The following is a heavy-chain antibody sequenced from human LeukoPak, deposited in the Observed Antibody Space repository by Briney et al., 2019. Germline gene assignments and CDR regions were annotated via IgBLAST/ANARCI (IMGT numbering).Heavy chain of an antibody. V-gene: IGHV3-13*01. CDR3: VRDPSGHGMDV. D-gene: IGHD6-19*01. J-gene: IGHJ6*02. CDR1: GFTFSSYD. CDR2: IGTAGDT. Sequence: GGSPRLSCAASGFTFSSYDMHWVRQPTGKGLEWVSAIGTAGDTHYPGSVKGRFTISRENAKNSLYPQMNSLRAGDTAVYYCVRDPSGHGMDVWGQGTTVTVFS.